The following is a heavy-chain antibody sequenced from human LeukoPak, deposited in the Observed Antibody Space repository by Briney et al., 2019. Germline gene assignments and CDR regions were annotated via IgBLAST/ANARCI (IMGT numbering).Heavy chain of an antibody. CDR1: GITLSNYG. V-gene: IGHV3-23*01. Sequence: GGSLRLSCAVSGITLSNYGMSWVRQAPGKGLEWVAGISGSGGRTNYADSVKGRFTISRDNLKNILYLQMNSLRAEDTAVYFCAKRGVVIRVILVGFHKEAYYFDSWGQGALVTVSS. D-gene: IGHD3-22*01. CDR3: AKRGVVIRVILVGFHKEAYYFDS. J-gene: IGHJ4*02. CDR2: ISGSGGRT.